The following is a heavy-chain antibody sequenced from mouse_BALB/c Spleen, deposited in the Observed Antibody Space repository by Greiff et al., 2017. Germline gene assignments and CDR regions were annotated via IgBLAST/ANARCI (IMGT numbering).Heavy chain of an antibody. CDR2: ISDGGSYT. D-gene: IGHD2-4*01. V-gene: IGHV5-4*02. CDR1: GFTFSDYY. J-gene: IGHJ4*01. Sequence: EVKVVESGGGLVKPGGSLKLSCAASGFTFSDYYMYWVRQTPEKRLEWVATISDGGSYTYYPDSVKGRFTISRDNAKNNLYLQMSSLKSEDTAMYYCARDETTMITTGKMDYWGQGTSVTVSS. CDR3: ARDETTMITTGKMDY.